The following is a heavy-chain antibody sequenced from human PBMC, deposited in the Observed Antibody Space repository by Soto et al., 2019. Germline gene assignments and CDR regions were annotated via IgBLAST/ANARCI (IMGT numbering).Heavy chain of an antibody. D-gene: IGHD2-2*01. V-gene: IGHV3-21*01. J-gene: IGHJ6*03. CDR1: GFTCSSYS. CDR3: ARGAPGGCSSTSCYVTGYYYYYYMDV. Sequence: SLRLSYAASGFTCSSYSINWVRQTQGKGLEWVSSISISSSYIYYADSVKGRFTISRDNAKNSLCLQMNSLRAEDTAVYYCARGAPGGCSSTSCYVTGYYYYYYMDVWGKGTTVTVSS. CDR2: ISISSSYI.